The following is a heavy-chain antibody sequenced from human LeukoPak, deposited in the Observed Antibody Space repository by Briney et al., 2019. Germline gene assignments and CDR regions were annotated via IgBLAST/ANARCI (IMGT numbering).Heavy chain of an antibody. CDR1: GDSMTTYY. Sequence: TSETLSLTCTVSGDSMTTYYYSWVRQSPEKGLEWIGCMFHSGNTVSSPSLKTRVTMSLDTSKKQFSLKLTSVTAADTAVYYCGRAAAPDYWGQGILVAVST. CDR3: GRAAAPDY. J-gene: IGHJ4*02. D-gene: IGHD6-13*01. CDR2: MFHSGNT. V-gene: IGHV4-59*01.